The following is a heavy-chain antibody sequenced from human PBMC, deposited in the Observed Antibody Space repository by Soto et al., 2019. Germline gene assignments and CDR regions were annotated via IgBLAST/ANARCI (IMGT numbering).Heavy chain of an antibody. CDR1: GFTFSSYA. CDR3: AKDSTPYYYDSSGYYPGY. D-gene: IGHD3-22*01. V-gene: IGHV3-23*01. CDR2: ISGSGGST. Sequence: LRLSCAASGFTFSSYAMSWVRQAPGKGLEWVSAISGSGGSTYYADSVKGRFTISRDNSKNTLYLQMNSLRAEDTAVYYCAKDSTPYYYDSSGYYPGYWGQGTPVTVSS. J-gene: IGHJ4*02.